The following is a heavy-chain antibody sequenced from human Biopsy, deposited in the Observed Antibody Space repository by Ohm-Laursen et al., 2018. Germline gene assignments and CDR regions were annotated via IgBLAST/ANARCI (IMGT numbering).Heavy chain of an antibody. CDR1: GGSISSSNYY. V-gene: IGHV4-39*01. J-gene: IGHJ4*02. Sequence: TLSLTCTVSGGSISSSNYYWGRIRQPPGKGLQWIGSIYYSGSTYYNPSLKSRVTISVDTSKNQFSLKLSSVAAPDTAVYYCARHSSMTTVIFVNWGQGTLVTVSS. CDR2: IYYSGST. D-gene: IGHD4-17*01. CDR3: ARHSSMTTVIFVN.